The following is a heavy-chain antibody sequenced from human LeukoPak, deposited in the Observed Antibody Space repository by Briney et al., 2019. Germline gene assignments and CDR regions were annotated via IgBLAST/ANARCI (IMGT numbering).Heavy chain of an antibody. J-gene: IGHJ4*02. Sequence: GGSLRLSCAASGFTFSKYAMSWVRQAPGKGLEWVSSISSSSSYIYYADSVKGRFTISRDNAKNSLYLQMNSLRAEDTAVYYCARDPYSSSWYDYWGQGTLVTVSS. CDR2: ISSSSSYI. CDR1: GFTFSKYA. D-gene: IGHD6-13*01. CDR3: ARDPYSSSWYDY. V-gene: IGHV3-21*01.